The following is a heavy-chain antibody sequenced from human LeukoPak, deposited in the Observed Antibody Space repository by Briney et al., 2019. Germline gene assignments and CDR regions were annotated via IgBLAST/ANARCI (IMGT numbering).Heavy chain of an antibody. CDR2: IKQDGSEK. Sequence: PGGSLRLSCAASGFTFSSYWMSWVRQAPGKGLEWVANIKQDGSEKYYVDSVKGRFTISSENAKTSLYLQMNSLRAEDTAVYYCARVAIAAAGTWLYLHYYYYYGMDVWGQGTTVTVSS. CDR1: GFTFSSYW. CDR3: ARVAIAAAGTWLYLHYYYYYGMDV. J-gene: IGHJ6*02. V-gene: IGHV3-7*01. D-gene: IGHD6-13*01.